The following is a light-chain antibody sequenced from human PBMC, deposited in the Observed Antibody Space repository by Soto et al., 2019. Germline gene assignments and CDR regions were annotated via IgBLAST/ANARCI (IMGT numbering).Light chain of an antibody. J-gene: IGKJ4*01. CDR3: QLYGSQLT. CDR1: QSVSKSY. CDR2: GAS. V-gene: IGKV3-20*01. Sequence: DIVLTQSPGTLFLSPGERAPLSCRASQSVSKSYIAWYQQRPGQPPRLLIFGASIRATGIPDRFSGSGSETDYTLTISRLVPEDFAVYYCQLYGSQLTFGGGTKVEI.